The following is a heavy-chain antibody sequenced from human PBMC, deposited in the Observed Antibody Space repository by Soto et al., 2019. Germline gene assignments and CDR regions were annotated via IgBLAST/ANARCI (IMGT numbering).Heavy chain of an antibody. CDR3: ARELELKPAWFDP. J-gene: IGHJ5*02. D-gene: IGHD1-7*01. V-gene: IGHV4-59*12. CDR2: IYYSGST. CDR1: GGSISSYY. Sequence: SETLSLTCTVSGGSISSYYWSWIRQPPGKGLEWIGYIYYSGSTYYNPSLKSRVTISVDTSKNQFSLKLSSVTAADTAVYYCARELELKPAWFDPWGQGTLVTVSS.